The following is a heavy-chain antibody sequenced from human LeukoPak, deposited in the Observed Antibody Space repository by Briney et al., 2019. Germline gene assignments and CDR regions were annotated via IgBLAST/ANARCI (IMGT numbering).Heavy chain of an antibody. CDR3: AKDSSSWYYYYGMDV. CDR1: GFIFPNYV. J-gene: IGHJ6*02. D-gene: IGHD6-13*01. V-gene: IGHV3-23*01. Sequence: GGSLRLSCAASGFIFPNYVMSWVRQAPGKGLEWVSAISGSGGSTYYADSVKGRFTISRDNSKNTLYLQMNSLRAEDTAVYYCAKDSSSWYYYYGMDVWGQGTTVTVSS. CDR2: ISGSGGST.